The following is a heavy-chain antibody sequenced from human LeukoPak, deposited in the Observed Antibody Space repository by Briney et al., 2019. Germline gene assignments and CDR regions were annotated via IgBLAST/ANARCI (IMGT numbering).Heavy chain of an antibody. J-gene: IGHJ4*02. CDR3: APTAEAYTSWWKV. Sequence: ASVKVSCKASGYKFTDDYMHWVRQAPGQGLEFMGWINPDSGFTNYAQKFKGRVTITRDTSISTAYLELRSPTSDDTAVYYCAPTAEAYTSWWKVWGQGTLVTVSS. CDR1: GYKFTDDY. V-gene: IGHV1-2*02. D-gene: IGHD3-16*01. CDR2: INPDSGFT.